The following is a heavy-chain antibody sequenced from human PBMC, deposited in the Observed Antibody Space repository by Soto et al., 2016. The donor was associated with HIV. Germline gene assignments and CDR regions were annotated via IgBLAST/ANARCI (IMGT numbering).Heavy chain of an antibody. D-gene: IGHD1-1*01. J-gene: IGHJ4*02. V-gene: IGHV3-21*01. CDR1: GFSFSTYT. CDR2: ISSSYSYI. Sequence: EVQLVESGGGLVKPGGSLRLSCAASGFSFSTYTMNWVRQAPGKGLEWASSISSSYSYIYYADSVRGRFTLSRDNAKNSLYLQMNSLRAEDTAVYYCARGPQLGYFDNWGQGTLVTVSS. CDR3: ARGPQLGYFDN.